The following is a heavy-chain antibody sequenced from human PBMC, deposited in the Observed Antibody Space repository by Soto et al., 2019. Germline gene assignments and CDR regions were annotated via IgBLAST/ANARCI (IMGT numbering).Heavy chain of an antibody. Sequence: QVQLVESGGGVVQPGTSLRISCAASGFTFSTYGRHWVSQAPGKGLEWVAVISKDGKDQYYADSVKGRFTVSRDNSKNTLSLHMNRLRPEDTAFYYWAKDRGELTRYFDSWCQGTLVTVSS. V-gene: IGHV3-30*18. CDR1: GFTFSTYG. CDR2: ISKDGKDQ. J-gene: IGHJ4*02. CDR3: AKDRGELTRYFDS. D-gene: IGHD3-16*01.